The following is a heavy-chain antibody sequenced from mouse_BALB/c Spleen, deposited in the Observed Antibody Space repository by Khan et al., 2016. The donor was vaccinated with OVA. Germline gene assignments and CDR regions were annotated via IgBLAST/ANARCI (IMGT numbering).Heavy chain of an antibody. J-gene: IGHJ2*01. CDR3: ARIYGSDFDY. CDR1: GYSFTGYF. Sequence: EVQLVESGPKLVKPGASVKISCKASGYSFTGYFMNWVMQSHGKSLEWIGRINPHIGETFYNQKFKAKATLTVDESSSTAHMELRSLASEDSAVYYCARIYGSDFDYWGQGTTLTVSS. V-gene: IGHV1-20*02. CDR2: INPHIGET. D-gene: IGHD1-1*01.